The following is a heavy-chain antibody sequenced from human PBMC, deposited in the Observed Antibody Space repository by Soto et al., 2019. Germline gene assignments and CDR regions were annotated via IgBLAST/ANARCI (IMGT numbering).Heavy chain of an antibody. CDR1: GFSLSTSGVG. J-gene: IGHJ4*02. CDR2: IYWDDDK. D-gene: IGHD5-18*01. Sequence: QITLKESGPTLVKPTQTLTLTCTFSGFSLSTSGVGVGWIRQPPGKALEWLALIYWDDDKRYSPSRKSRLTITKDTSKNQVVLTMTNMDPVDTATYYCAHSLRGYSYGYRDYWGQGTLVTVSS. CDR3: AHSLRGYSYGYRDY. V-gene: IGHV2-5*02.